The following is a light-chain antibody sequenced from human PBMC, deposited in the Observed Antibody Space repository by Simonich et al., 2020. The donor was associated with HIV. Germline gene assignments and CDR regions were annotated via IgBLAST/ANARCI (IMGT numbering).Light chain of an antibody. CDR1: QSVLYSSNHNNY. Sequence: DIVMTQSPDSLAVSLGERANINCKSSQSVLYSSNHNNYLAWYQQKPEQPPMLLIYWASTRESGVPDRFSGSGSGTDFTLTISSLQAEDVALYYCQQYYTTPFTFGPGTKVDIK. CDR3: QQYYTTPFT. J-gene: IGKJ3*01. V-gene: IGKV4-1*01. CDR2: WAS.